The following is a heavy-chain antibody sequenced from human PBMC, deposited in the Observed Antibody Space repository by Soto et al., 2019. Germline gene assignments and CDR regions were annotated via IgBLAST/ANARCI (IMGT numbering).Heavy chain of an antibody. Sequence: SETLSLTCAVYGGSLSAYYWSWIRQPPGKGLEWIGEINPSGTTNYNPSLKSRVTISVDTSKNQFSLKLTSVTAADTAVYHCALAPAAHILHWGQGTLVTVSS. D-gene: IGHD2-2*01. V-gene: IGHV4-34*01. CDR2: INPSGTT. CDR3: ALAPAAHILH. CDR1: GGSLSAYY. J-gene: IGHJ1*01.